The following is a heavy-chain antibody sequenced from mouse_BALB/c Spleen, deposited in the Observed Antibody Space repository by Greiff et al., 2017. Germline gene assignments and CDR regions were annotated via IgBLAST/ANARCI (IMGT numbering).Heavy chain of an antibody. J-gene: IGHJ1*01. D-gene: IGHD1-1*01. CDR1: GFTFSSYA. CDR2: ISSGGST. Sequence: EVKVVESGGGLVKPGGSLKLSCAASGFTFSSYAMSWVRQTPEKRLEWVASISSGGSTYYPDSVKGRFTISRDNARNILYLQMSSLRSEDTAMYYCARAGLRWYFDVWGAGTTVTVSS. V-gene: IGHV5-6-5*01. CDR3: ARAGLRWYFDV.